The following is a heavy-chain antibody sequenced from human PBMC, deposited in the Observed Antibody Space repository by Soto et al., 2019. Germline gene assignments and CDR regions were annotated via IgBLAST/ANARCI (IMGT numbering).Heavy chain of an antibody. Sequence: SETLSLTCTVSGVSISSGNWWAWVRQSPRKGLEYIGEIFHDGTANYFPSFERRVAMSVDKSKNQFSLKLTSVTAADAAIYYCARLVYDTRLDYLYFDFWGQGAQVTVSS. D-gene: IGHD3-16*01. CDR3: ARLVYDTRLDYLYFDF. V-gene: IGHV4-4*02. CDR1: GVSISSGNW. CDR2: IFHDGTA. J-gene: IGHJ4*02.